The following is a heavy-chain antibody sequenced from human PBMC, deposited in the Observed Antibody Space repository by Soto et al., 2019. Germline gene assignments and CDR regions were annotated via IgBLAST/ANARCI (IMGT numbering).Heavy chain of an antibody. J-gene: IGHJ4*02. CDR3: ARMSSSISPGC. CDR2: ISSTGSIT. V-gene: IGHV3-23*01. Sequence: GGSLRLSCAASGFTCSSYAMSWVRQAPGKGLEWVSYISSTGSITYYADSVKGRFTISRDNAKNSLYLQMNSLRAEDTAVYYCARMSSSISPGCWGQGNLVTVS. D-gene: IGHD2-2*01. CDR1: GFTCSSYA.